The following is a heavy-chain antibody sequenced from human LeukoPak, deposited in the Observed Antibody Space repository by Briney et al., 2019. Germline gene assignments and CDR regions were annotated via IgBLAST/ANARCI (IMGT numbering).Heavy chain of an antibody. J-gene: IGHJ6*02. CDR2: IIPIFGTA. D-gene: IGHD3-22*01. CDR3: ASPGHYYYDSSGYIGDYYGMDV. Sequence: SVTVSCTASGGTFSSYAISWVRQAPGQGLEWMGGIIPIFGTANYAQKFQGRVTITADESTSTAYMELSSLRSEDTAVYYCASPGHYYYDSSGYIGDYYGMDVWGQGTTVTVSS. V-gene: IGHV1-69*13. CDR1: GGTFSSYA.